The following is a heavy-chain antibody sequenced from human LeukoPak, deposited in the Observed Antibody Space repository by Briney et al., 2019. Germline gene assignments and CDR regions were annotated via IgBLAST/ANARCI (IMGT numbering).Heavy chain of an antibody. V-gene: IGHV3-48*04. J-gene: IGHJ4*02. CDR2: ISSSGSTI. CDR1: GFTFNSYA. Sequence: GGSLRLSCAASGFTFNSYAMSWVRQAPGKGLECLSYISSSGSTIYYANSVKGRFTISRDNAKNSLYLQMNSLRAEDTAIYYCARGTNAWHQPLDYWGQGTLVTVSS. D-gene: IGHD2-2*01. CDR3: ARGTNAWHQPLDY.